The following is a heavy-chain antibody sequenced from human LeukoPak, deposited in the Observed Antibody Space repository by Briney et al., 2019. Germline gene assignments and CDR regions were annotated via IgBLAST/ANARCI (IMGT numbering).Heavy chain of an antibody. Sequence: PGRSLRLSCAASGFTFSSYGMHWVRQAPGKGLEWVAVIWYDGSNKYYADSVKGRFTISRDNSKNTLYLQMNSLRAEDTAVYYCARHSDSGYDPMEDWFDYWGQGTLVTVSS. CDR3: ARHSDSGYDPMEDWFDY. D-gene: IGHD5-12*01. V-gene: IGHV3-33*01. J-gene: IGHJ4*02. CDR1: GFTFSSYG. CDR2: IWYDGSNK.